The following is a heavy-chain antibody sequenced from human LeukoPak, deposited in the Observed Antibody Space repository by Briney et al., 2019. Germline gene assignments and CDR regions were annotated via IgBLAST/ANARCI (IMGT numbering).Heavy chain of an antibody. V-gene: IGHV3-23*01. D-gene: IGHD6-13*01. CDR3: AKPQYDSSWYYFDY. Sequence: GGSLRLSCAASGFTFSTYAMSWVRQAPGKGLEWVSTISGNGVSTFYANSVKGRFTISRDNSKNTLWLQMNSLRAEDTALYYCAKPQYDSSWYYFDYWGQGTLVTVSS. CDR1: GFTFSTYA. CDR2: ISGNGVST. J-gene: IGHJ4*02.